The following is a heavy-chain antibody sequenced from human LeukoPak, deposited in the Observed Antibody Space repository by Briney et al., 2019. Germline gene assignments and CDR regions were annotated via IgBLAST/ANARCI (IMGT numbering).Heavy chain of an antibody. D-gene: IGHD3-10*01. CDR1: GFSLRTSGMC. J-gene: IGHJ4*02. CDR3: ARISRYYGSGSYSHFDY. CDR2: IDWDDDK. Sequence: SGPALVQPPQPLTLTCTFYGFSLRTSGMCVSWIRQPPGKALEWLALIDWDDDKYYSTSLKTRLTFSKHTSKTQVVLTMTNMDPVDTATYYCARISRYYGSGSYSHFDYWGQGTLVTVSS. V-gene: IGHV2-70*01.